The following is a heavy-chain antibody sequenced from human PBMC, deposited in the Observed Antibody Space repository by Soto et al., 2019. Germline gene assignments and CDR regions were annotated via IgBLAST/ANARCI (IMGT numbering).Heavy chain of an antibody. J-gene: IGHJ4*02. V-gene: IGHV3-30*18. D-gene: IGHD6-6*01. CDR2: ISYDGSNK. Sequence: GGSLRLSCAASGFTFSSYGMHWVRQAPGKGLEWVAVISYDGSNKYYADSVKGRFTISRDNSKNTLYLQMNSLRAEDTAVYYCAKPSFEYSSFRSTDPGAVPTDYWGQGTLVTVSS. CDR1: GFTFSSYG. CDR3: AKPSFEYSSFRSTDPGAVPTDY.